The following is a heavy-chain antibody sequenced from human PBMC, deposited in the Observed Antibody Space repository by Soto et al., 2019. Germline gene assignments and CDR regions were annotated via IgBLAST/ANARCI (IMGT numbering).Heavy chain of an antibody. CDR1: GFTFSSYS. V-gene: IGHV3-21*01. J-gene: IGHJ6*03. CDR3: ARDGLPSYYYYMDV. Sequence: GGSLRLSWAASGFTFSSYSMNWVRQAPGKGLEWVSSISSSSSYIYYADSVKGRFTISRDNAKNSLYLQMNSLRAEDTAVYYCARDGLPSYYYYMDVWGKGTTVTVSS. D-gene: IGHD2-2*01. CDR2: ISSSSSYI.